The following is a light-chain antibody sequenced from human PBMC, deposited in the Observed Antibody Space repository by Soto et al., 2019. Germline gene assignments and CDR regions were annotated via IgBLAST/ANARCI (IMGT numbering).Light chain of an antibody. CDR1: SSNIGSKT. CDR3: AEWDASLNGYV. V-gene: IGLV1-44*01. CDR2: NSY. Sequence: QSVLTQPPSASGTPGQRVTISCSGSSSNIGSKTVNWYQQLPGTVPKLLIYNSYQRPSGVPDRFSGSKSGTSASLAISGLQSEDEADYYCAEWDASLNGYVFGAGNKVTGL. J-gene: IGLJ1*01.